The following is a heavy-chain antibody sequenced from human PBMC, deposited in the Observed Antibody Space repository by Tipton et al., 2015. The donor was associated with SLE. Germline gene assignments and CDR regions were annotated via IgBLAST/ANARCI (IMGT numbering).Heavy chain of an antibody. CDR2: IYSGGTT. J-gene: IGHJ4*02. V-gene: IGHV3-23*03. CDR1: GFTFSSTSYA. D-gene: IGHD3-10*01. Sequence: GSLRLSCAASGFTFSSTSYAMSWVRQAPGKGLKWVSLIYSGGTTYYGDSVKGRFTISRDDSKDMVYLQMNSLRPEDTAVYYCARGPGSVRGGHVFWGRGTLVTVSS. CDR3: ARGPGSVRGGHVF.